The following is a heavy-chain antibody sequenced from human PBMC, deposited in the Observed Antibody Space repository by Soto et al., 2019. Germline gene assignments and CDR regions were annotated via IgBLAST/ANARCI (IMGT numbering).Heavy chain of an antibody. D-gene: IGHD6-13*01. CDR3: ARRIRGSSWYSPPLTWFDP. CDR2: IYYSGST. J-gene: IGHJ5*02. Sequence: PSETLSLTCTVSGGSVSSGSYYWSWMRQPPGKELEWIGYIYYSGSTNYNPSLKSRVTISVDTSKNQFSLKLSSVTAADTAVYYCARRIRGSSWYSPPLTWFDPWGQGTLVTVPQ. V-gene: IGHV4-61*01. CDR1: GGSVSSGSYY.